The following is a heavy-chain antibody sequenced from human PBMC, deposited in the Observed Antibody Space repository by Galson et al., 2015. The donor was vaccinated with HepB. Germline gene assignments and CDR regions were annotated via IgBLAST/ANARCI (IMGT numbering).Heavy chain of an antibody. CDR1: GFSFNYFP. Sequence: SLRLSCAASGFSFNYFPMHWVRQAPGKGLEWVAVISYTGRYTNYADFGKGRFIISRDDSKNTLYLQMDSLRADDTAVYYCAQLGTGYWGRGTLVTVSS. D-gene: IGHD7-27*01. V-gene: IGHV3-30*14. CDR2: ISYTGRYT. J-gene: IGHJ4*02. CDR3: AQLGTGY.